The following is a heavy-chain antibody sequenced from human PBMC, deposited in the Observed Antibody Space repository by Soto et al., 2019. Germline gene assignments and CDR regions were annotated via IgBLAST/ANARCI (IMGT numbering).Heavy chain of an antibody. CDR3: AGGTRDYDFWSGRGYYGMDV. V-gene: IGHV4-4*07. D-gene: IGHD3-3*01. J-gene: IGHJ6*02. CDR1: GGSISSYY. CDR2: IYTSGST. Sequence: TSETLSLTCTVSGGSISSYYWSWIRQPAGKGLEWIGRIYTSGSTNYNPSLKSRVTMSVDTSKNQFSLKLSSVTAADTAVYYCAGGTRDYDFWSGRGYYGMDVWGQGTTVTVSS.